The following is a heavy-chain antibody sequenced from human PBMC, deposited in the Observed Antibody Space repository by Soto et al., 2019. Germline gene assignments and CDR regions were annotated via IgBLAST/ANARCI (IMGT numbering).Heavy chain of an antibody. V-gene: IGHV4-59*01. CDR1: GGSLSSYY. CDR3: GSVRPSGYVLS. CDR2: VYFSGNT. D-gene: IGHD6-25*01. Sequence: SETLSLTCTVSGGSLSSYYWTWIRQSPGKGLEWIGYVYFSGNTNYNPSLKSRVTISIDTSKNQFSLRLASVTAADTAFYYCGSVRPSGYVLSWGQGTLVSVSS. J-gene: IGHJ5*02.